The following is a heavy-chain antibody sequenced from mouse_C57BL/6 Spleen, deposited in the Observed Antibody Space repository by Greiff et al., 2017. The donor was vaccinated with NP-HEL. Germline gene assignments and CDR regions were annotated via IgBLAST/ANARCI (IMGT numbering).Heavy chain of an antibody. J-gene: IGHJ1*03. CDR2: IYPGSGST. V-gene: IGHV1-55*01. CDR1: GYTFTSYW. D-gene: IGHD2-5*01. CDR3: ARSPEAYYSNYWYFDV. Sequence: QVQLQQPGAELVKPGASVKMSCKASGYTFTSYWITWVKQRPGQGLEWIGDIYPGSGSTNYNEKFKSKATLTVDTSSSTAYMQLSSLTSEDSAVYYCARSPEAYYSNYWYFDVWGTGTTVTVSS.